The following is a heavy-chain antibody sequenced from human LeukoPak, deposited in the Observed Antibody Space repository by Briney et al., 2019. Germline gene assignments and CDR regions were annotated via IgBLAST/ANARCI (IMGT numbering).Heavy chain of an antibody. CDR3: ARGTYCSGDCIGN. CDR2: INPNSGGT. V-gene: IGHV1-2*02. D-gene: IGHD2-21*02. J-gene: IGHJ4*02. CDR1: GYTFTGYY. Sequence: GASVKVSCKASGYTFTGYYIHWVRQAPGHGLEWMGWINPNSGGTNYAQKFQGRVTMTRDTSISTAYMELSRLRSDDTAVYSCARGTYCSGDCIGNWGQGTLVIVSS.